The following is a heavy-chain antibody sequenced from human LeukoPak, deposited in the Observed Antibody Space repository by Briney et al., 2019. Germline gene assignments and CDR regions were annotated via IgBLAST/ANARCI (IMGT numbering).Heavy chain of an antibody. Sequence: ASVKVSCKASGYTFTGYYMHWVRQAPGQGLEWMGWINPNSGGTNYAQKFQGRVTMTRDTSISTAYMELSRLRSDDTAVYYCATPPRYYYGSSGYPRYWGQGTLVTVSS. CDR1: GYTFTGYY. CDR3: ATPPRYYYGSSGYPRY. D-gene: IGHD3-22*01. J-gene: IGHJ4*02. V-gene: IGHV1-2*02. CDR2: INPNSGGT.